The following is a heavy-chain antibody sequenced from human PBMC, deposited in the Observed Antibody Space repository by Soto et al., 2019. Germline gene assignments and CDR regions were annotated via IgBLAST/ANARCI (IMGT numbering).Heavy chain of an antibody. V-gene: IGHV3-7*04. CDR3: ARFSGSYSPFQH. D-gene: IGHD1-26*01. CDR2: IKQDGSEK. Sequence: GGSLRLSRAASGFTFISYWISWVRQSPGKGLEWVANIKQDGSEKYYVDSVKGRFTISRDNAKNSLYLQMNSLRAEDTAVYYCARFSGSYSPFQHWGQGTLVTVSS. CDR1: GFTFISYW. J-gene: IGHJ1*01.